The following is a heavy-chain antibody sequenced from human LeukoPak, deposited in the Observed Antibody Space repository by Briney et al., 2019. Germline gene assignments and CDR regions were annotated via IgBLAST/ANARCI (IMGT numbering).Heavy chain of an antibody. CDR3: AKSVVVITFRFDD. D-gene: IGHD2-15*01. V-gene: IGHV3-23*01. Sequence: GGSLRLSCATSGFIFNDYAMSWVRQAPGKGLEWVSAINGGGGNTYYADSVKGRFTISRDNSKNMVYLQMNSLRADDTAVYYCAKSVVVITFRFDDWGQGALVTVSS. CDR1: GFIFNDYA. J-gene: IGHJ4*02. CDR2: INGGGGNT.